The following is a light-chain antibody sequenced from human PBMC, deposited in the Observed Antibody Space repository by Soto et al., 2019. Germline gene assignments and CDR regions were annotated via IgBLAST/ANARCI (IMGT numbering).Light chain of an antibody. V-gene: IGLV1-47*02. CDR2: SSD. CDR1: SSNRGSNY. Sequence: QSVLTQPPSASGTPGQRVTISCSGSSSNRGSNYVYWYQQLPGTAPKLLIYSSDQRPSGVPDRFSGSKSGISASLAISGLLSEEEADYYCAEWDDSLSGHVGFGGGTKVTVL. CDR3: AEWDDSLSGHVG. J-gene: IGLJ2*01.